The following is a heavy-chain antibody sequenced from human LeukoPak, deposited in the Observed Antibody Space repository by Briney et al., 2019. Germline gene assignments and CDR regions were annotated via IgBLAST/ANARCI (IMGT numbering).Heavy chain of an antibody. CDR2: IYYSGST. D-gene: IGHD2-15*01. V-gene: IGHV4-39*02. CDR3: TRLGRPLYCSGGSCYSHAFDI. CDR1: GGSISTNYYY. J-gene: IGHJ3*02. Sequence: SETPSLTCTVSGGSISTNYYYWGWIRQPPGKGLEWIGNIYYSGSTFYNPSLKSRVTISVDTSTNHFSLNLDSVTAADTAVYYCTRLGRPLYCSGGSCYSHAFDIWGQGTMVTVSS.